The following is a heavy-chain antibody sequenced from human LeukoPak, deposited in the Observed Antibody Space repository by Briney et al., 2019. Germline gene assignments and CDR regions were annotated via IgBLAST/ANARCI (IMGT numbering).Heavy chain of an antibody. D-gene: IGHD3-9*01. CDR3: ARVSDMNDAFDI. V-gene: IGHV4-30-2*01. Sequence: SETLSLTCAVSGGSISSGGYSWSWIRQPPGKGLEWIGYIYHSGSTYYNPSLKSRVTISVDRSKTQFSLKLSSVTAADTAVYYCARVSDMNDAFDIWGQGTMVTVSS. J-gene: IGHJ3*02. CDR2: IYHSGST. CDR1: GGSISSGGYS.